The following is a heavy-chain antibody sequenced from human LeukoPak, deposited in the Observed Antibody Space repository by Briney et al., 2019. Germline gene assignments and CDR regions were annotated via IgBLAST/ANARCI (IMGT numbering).Heavy chain of an antibody. D-gene: IGHD5-18*01. J-gene: IGHJ4*02. Sequence: ASVKVSCKVSGYTLTELSMHWVRQAPGKGLEWMGGFDPEDGETIYAQKFQGRVTMTRNTSISTAYMELSSLRSEDTAVYYCARGYGYSYGPDYWGQGTLVTVSS. CDR2: FDPEDGET. CDR1: GYTLTELS. V-gene: IGHV1-24*01. CDR3: ARGYGYSYGPDY.